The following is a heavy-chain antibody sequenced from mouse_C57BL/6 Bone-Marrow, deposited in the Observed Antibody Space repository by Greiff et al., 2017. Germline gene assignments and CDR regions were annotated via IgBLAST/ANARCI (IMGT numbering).Heavy chain of an antibody. CDR1: GYTFTSYW. Sequence: VQLQQPGAELVMPGASVKLSCKASGYTFTSYWMHWVKQRPGQGLEWIGEIDPSDSYTNYNQKFKGKSTLTVNKSSSTAYMQLSSLTSEDSAVYYCARDWYFDNGGQGTTLTVSS. CDR3: ARDWYFDN. D-gene: IGHD4-1*01. J-gene: IGHJ2*01. V-gene: IGHV1-69*01. CDR2: IDPSDSYT.